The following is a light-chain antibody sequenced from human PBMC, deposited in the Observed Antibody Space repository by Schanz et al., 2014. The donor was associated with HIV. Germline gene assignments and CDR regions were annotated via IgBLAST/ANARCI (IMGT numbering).Light chain of an antibody. J-gene: IGLJ3*02. CDR3: SSYTSSSTWV. V-gene: IGLV2-14*02. CDR1: SSDVGGYNL. Sequence: QSVLTQPASVSGSPGQSITISCTGTSSDVGGYNLVSWYQHHPGKAPKLMIYDVSNRPSGVSNRFSGSKSGNTASLTISGLQAEDEADYYCSSYTSSSTWVFGGGTKLTVL. CDR2: DVS.